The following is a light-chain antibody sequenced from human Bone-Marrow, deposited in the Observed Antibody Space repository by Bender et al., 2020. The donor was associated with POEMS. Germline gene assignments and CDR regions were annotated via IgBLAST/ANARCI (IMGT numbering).Light chain of an antibody. CDR2: NNS. Sequence: QSVLTQPPSASGTPGQRVTNSCSGSSSKFGSYPVNWYQQLPGAAPKLVIFNNSQRPSEVPDRFSGSNSGTSASLAISGLLSDDEADFYCATWDDRLNGWVFGGGTKLTVL. CDR1: SSKFGSYP. V-gene: IGLV1-44*01. J-gene: IGLJ3*02. CDR3: ATWDDRLNGWV.